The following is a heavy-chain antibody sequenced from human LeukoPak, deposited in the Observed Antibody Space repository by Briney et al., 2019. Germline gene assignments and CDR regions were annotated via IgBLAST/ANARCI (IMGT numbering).Heavy chain of an antibody. CDR1: GFTFSSYA. Sequence: GGSLRLSCAASGFTFSSYALSWVRQAPGKGLEWVSTLSDNTYYADSVKGRFTISRDNSKNTVYLQMNSLRAEDTALYFCAKPRGPGSHWFDPWGQGTLVTVSS. V-gene: IGHV3-23*01. J-gene: IGHJ5*02. CDR3: AKPRGPGSHWFDP. CDR2: LSDNT. D-gene: IGHD3-10*01.